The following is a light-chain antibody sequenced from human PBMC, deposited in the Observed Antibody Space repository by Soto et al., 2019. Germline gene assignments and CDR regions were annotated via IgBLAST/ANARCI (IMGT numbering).Light chain of an antibody. CDR1: SSDVGDYDY. Sequence: QSALTQPASVSGSPGQSITISCTGASSDVGDYDYVSWYQQHPGKAPRLIVYDVNSRPSGVSNRFSGSKSGNTASLTISGLQAEDEADYHCSSYTSSATLVFGTGTKVTVL. J-gene: IGLJ1*01. CDR2: DVN. V-gene: IGLV2-14*01. CDR3: SSYTSSATLV.